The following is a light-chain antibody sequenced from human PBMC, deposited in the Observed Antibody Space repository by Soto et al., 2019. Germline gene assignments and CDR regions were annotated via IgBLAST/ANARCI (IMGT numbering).Light chain of an antibody. J-gene: IGKJ2*01. CDR1: QSVLTTDSNNKNY. CDR3: QQRSNWPPYT. Sequence: DIVMTQSPDSLAVSLGERATITCRSSQSVLTTDSNNKNYLAWYQHKSGQPPRLLIYWASTRESGVPDRFSGSGSGTEFTLTISSLQAEDEAVYYCQQRSNWPPYTFGQGTKLEIK. V-gene: IGKV4-1*01. CDR2: WAS.